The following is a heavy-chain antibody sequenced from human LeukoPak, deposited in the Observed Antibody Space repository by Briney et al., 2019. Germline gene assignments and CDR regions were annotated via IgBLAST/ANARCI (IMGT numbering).Heavy chain of an antibody. Sequence: PGGSLRLSCAASGFTFSTSAMHWVRQAPGGGLEYVSAISSNGGTTYYANSAKGRFTISRDNSKRTVYLQMGSLRAEDMAVYYCVRGEPDCAGDCPYWYLDIWGRGTLVTVSS. CDR3: VRGEPDCAGDCPYWYLDI. CDR1: GFTFSTSA. CDR2: ISSNGGTT. D-gene: IGHD2-21*02. V-gene: IGHV3-64*01. J-gene: IGHJ2*01.